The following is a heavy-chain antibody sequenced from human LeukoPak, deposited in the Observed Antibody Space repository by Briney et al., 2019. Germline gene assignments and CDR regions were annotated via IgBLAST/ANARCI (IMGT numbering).Heavy chain of an antibody. CDR1: GFTVSSGY. CDR2: IDSGGAT. CDR3: ASGRDGSSWCFDY. Sequence: GGSLRLSCAASGFTVSSGYMSWVRHAPGKGLEWVSVIDSGGATYYADSVKGRFTISRDNSKNTLYLQMNSLRAEDTAVYFCASGRDGSSWCFDYWGQGTLVTVSS. J-gene: IGHJ4*02. V-gene: IGHV3-53*01. D-gene: IGHD6-13*01.